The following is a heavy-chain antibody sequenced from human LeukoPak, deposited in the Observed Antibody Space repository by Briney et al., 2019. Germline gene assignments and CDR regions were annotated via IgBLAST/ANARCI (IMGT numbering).Heavy chain of an antibody. CDR2: INTYTGET. D-gene: IGHD3-22*01. CDR1: GYTFTTYG. J-gene: IGHJ3*02. V-gene: IGHV1-18*01. CDR3: ARDLVYYDSSGLRWDDTFDI. Sequence: GASVKVSCKASGYTFTTYGISWVRQAPGQGLEWMGWINTYTGETNYAQKLKGRVTMTSDTSTSTVYMELRSLTSDDTAVHYCARDLVYYDSSGLRWDDTFDIWGQGTMVIVSS.